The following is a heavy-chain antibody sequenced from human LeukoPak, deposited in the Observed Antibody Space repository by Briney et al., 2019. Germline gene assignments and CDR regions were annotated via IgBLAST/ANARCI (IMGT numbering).Heavy chain of an antibody. CDR2: IYYSGST. V-gene: IGHV4-31*03. CDR3: ARGLSGSEYYFEY. J-gene: IGHJ4*02. Sequence: SETLSLTCTVSGGSISSGGYFWSWIRQHPGKGLEWIGYIYYSGSTYYNPSLKSRVTISVDASKSQFSLKLSSVTAADTAVYYCARGLSGSEYYFEYWGQGTLVTVSS. CDR1: GGSISSGGYF. D-gene: IGHD3-10*01.